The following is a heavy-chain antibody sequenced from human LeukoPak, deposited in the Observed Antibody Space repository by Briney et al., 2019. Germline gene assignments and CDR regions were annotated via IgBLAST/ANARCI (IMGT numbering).Heavy chain of an antibody. J-gene: IGHJ5*02. D-gene: IGHD4-23*01. CDR1: GGSFSGYC. Sequence: SETLSLTCAVYGGSFSGYCWSWIRQSPGKGLEWIGEISHDGSIKYNPSLKSRLSISINTSKNQFSLQLGSVTAADTALYYCARGRVRARFDPWGQGTLVTVSS. V-gene: IGHV4-34*01. CDR3: ARGRVRARFDP. CDR2: ISHDGSI.